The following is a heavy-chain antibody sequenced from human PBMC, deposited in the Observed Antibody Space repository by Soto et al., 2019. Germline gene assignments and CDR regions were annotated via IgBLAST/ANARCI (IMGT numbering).Heavy chain of an antibody. CDR1: GFTFSSYA. D-gene: IGHD2-2*01. J-gene: IGHJ4*02. CDR3: AKESGIVVVPAAASPSDY. V-gene: IGHV3-23*01. Sequence: EVQLLESGGGLVQPGGSLRLSCAASGFTFSSYAMSWVRQAPGKGLEWVSAISGSGGSTYYADSVKGRFTISRDNSKNTLYLQMNSLRAEDTAVYYCAKESGIVVVPAAASPSDYWGQGTLVTVSS. CDR2: ISGSGGST.